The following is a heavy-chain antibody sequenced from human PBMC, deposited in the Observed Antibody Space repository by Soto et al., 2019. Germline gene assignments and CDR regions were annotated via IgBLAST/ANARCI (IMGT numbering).Heavy chain of an antibody. CDR3: ARDGSSSWYHYYYGMDV. CDR2: IYSGGST. J-gene: IGHJ6*02. CDR1: GFTVSSNY. V-gene: IGHV3-53*01. Sequence: GGSLRLSCAASGFTVSSNYMSWVRQAPGKGLEWVSVIYSGGSTYYADSVKGRFTISRDNSKNTLYLQMNSLRAEDAAVYYCARDGSSSWYHYYYGMDVWGQGTTVTVSS. D-gene: IGHD6-13*01.